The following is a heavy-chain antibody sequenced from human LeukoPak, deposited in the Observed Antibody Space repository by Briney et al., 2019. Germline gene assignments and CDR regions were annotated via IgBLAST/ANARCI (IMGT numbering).Heavy chain of an antibody. CDR3: ARVRESDAYGYYY. Sequence: GGSLRLSCVASTFTFNGYAINWVRQAPGKGLEWLSYISSAGVIYYADSVKGRFTISRDNAQNSVFLRMNSLRAEDTAVYYCARVRESDAYGYYYWGQGTLVTVST. V-gene: IGHV3-69-1*02. D-gene: IGHD5-18*01. CDR1: TFTFNGYA. J-gene: IGHJ4*02. CDR2: ISSAGVI.